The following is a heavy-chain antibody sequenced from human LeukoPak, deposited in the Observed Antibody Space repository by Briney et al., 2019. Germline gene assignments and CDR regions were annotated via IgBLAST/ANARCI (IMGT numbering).Heavy chain of an antibody. CDR2: ISSSSSTI. Sequence: PWGSLRLSCAASGFTFSDYYMSWIRQAPGKGLEWVSYISSSSSTIYYADSVKGRLTISRDNAKNSLYLQMNSLRSEDTAVYYCARVRARRSYYGSGSSSPKWGQGTLVTVSS. J-gene: IGHJ4*02. D-gene: IGHD3-10*01. CDR3: ARVRARRSYYGSGSSSPK. CDR1: GFTFSDYY. V-gene: IGHV3-11*01.